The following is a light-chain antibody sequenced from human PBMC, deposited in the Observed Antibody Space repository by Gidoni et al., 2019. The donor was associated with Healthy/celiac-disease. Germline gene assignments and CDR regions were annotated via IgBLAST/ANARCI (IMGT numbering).Light chain of an antibody. CDR1: QDISNY. J-gene: IGKJ2*01. CDR2: DAS. CDR3: QQYDNLMYT. V-gene: IGKV1-33*01. Sequence: IQLTKSQSSLSASVGDRVPITCQASQDISNYLNWYQQKPGKAPKLLIYDASNLETGVPSRFSGSGSGTDFTFTISSLQPEDIATYYCQQYDNLMYTFGQGTKLEIK.